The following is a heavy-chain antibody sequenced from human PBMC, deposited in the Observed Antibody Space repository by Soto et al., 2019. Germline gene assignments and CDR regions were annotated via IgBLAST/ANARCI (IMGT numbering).Heavy chain of an antibody. J-gene: IGHJ5*02. CDR1: GFTFSSYS. Sequence: PGGSLRLSCAASGFTFSSYSMNWVHQAPGKGLEWVSSISSSSSYIYYADSVKGRFTISRDNAKNSLYLQMNSLRAEDTAVYYCARDYGDYVQFNWFDPWGQGTLVTVSS. CDR2: ISSSSSYI. D-gene: IGHD4-17*01. V-gene: IGHV3-21*01. CDR3: ARDYGDYVQFNWFDP.